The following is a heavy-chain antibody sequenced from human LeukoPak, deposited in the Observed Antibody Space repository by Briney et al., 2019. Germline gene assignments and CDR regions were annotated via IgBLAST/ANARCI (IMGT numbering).Heavy chain of an antibody. V-gene: IGHV1-3*01. CDR1: GYTFTSYA. D-gene: IGHD1-26*01. J-gene: IGHJ4*02. CDR2: INGGSGRT. Sequence: ASVKVSCKASGYTFTSYAMNWVRQAPGQRPEWMGGINGGSGRTKYLQKLQGRVTITRDTSANTAFMELSSLRSEDTAVYYCARESGRYQDFFENWGQGTLVTVSS. CDR3: ARESGRYQDFFEN.